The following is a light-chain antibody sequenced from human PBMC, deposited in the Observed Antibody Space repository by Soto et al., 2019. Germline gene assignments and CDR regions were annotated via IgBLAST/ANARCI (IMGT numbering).Light chain of an antibody. CDR3: SSYTSSGTYV. V-gene: IGLV2-14*01. J-gene: IGLJ1*01. Sequence: QSALTQPASVSGSPGQSITISCTGTSSDVGGYEFVSWYQQHPDNAPKLIIYDVSDRPSGESSRFSGSKSANTASLTISGLQAGDEADYYCSSYTSSGTYVFGTGTKLTVL. CDR2: DVS. CDR1: SSDVGGYEF.